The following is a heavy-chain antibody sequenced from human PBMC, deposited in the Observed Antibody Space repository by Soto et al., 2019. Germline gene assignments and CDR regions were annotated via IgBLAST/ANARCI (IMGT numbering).Heavy chain of an antibody. Sequence: EVQLVESGGGLVKPGGSLRLSCAASGFTFSSYSINWVRQAPGKGLEWVSSISSSSSYIYYADSVKGRFTISRDNPKRSLYLQMNSLRAEDTAVYYCARANYYSSSSGDFDYWGQGTLVTVSS. J-gene: IGHJ4*02. CDR2: ISSSSSYI. CDR1: GFTFSSYS. D-gene: IGHD6-6*01. CDR3: ARANYYSSSSGDFDY. V-gene: IGHV3-21*01.